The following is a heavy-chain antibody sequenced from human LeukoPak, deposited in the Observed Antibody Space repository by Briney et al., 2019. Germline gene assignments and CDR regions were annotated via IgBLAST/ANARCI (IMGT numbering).Heavy chain of an antibody. J-gene: IGHJ4*02. CDR2: ISSSSSYI. CDR3: XRDRGGYNRKIDY. V-gene: IGHV3-21*01. Sequence: GGSLRLSCAASGFTFSSYSMNWVRQAPGKGLEWVSSISSSSSYIYYADSVKGRFTISRDNAKNSLYLQMNSLRAEDTAVYYCXRDRGGYNRKIDYWGQGTLVTVSS. D-gene: IGHD3-10*01. CDR1: GFTFSSYS.